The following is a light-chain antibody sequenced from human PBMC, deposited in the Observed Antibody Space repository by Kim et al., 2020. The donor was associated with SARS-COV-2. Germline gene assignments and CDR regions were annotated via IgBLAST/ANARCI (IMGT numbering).Light chain of an antibody. CDR1: QSINSH. CDR3: QQSYTTPYT. V-gene: IGKV1-39*01. CDR2: TAS. J-gene: IGKJ2*01. Sequence: SADVGDRVTITCRASQSINSHLNWYQQKPGKAPKLLIYTASRLQSGVPSRFSGSGSGTDFTLTISSLQPEDFATYYCQQSYTTPYTFGRGTKLEIK.